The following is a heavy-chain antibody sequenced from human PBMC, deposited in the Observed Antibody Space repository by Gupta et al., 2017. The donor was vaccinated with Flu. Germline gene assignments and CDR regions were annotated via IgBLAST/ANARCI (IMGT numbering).Heavy chain of an antibody. V-gene: IGHV1-2*02. CDR3: ATSTGYRTSWSAFDI. CDR2: MHPNGGAT. CDR1: GYNFTGHY. D-gene: IGHD6-13*01. Sequence: QVQLVQSGAEVKKPGDPVRASCKDSGYNFTGHYMQWVRQAPGQGLEWMGWMHPNGGATNSAQKFQGRVSMTRDTSSSTAYMELTRLTPDDTAVYYCATSTGYRTSWSAFDIWGQGTMVTV. J-gene: IGHJ3*02.